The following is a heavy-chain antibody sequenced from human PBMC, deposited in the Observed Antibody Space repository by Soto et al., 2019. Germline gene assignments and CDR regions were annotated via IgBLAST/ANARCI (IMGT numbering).Heavy chain of an antibody. D-gene: IGHD2-8*01. CDR1: GFTFSHYW. CDR2: IDQGGLET. CDR3: ARTILIRYFDN. J-gene: IGHJ4*02. V-gene: IGHV3-7*03. Sequence: DVQLVQSGGGLVQPGGSLRLSCAASGFTFSHYWMSWVRQAPGKGLEWVAFIDQGGLETHYADSVKGRLNLSRDNAKNTVLLEMRTLRAEDTAMYYCARTILIRYFDNSGQGTPVTVSS.